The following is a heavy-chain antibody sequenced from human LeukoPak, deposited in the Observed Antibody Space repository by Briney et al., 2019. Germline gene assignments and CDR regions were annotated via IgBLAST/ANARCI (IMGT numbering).Heavy chain of an antibody. CDR3: ARWGIAAAGTSRTNLNWFDP. CDR1: GYTFTSYG. Sequence: ASVEVSCKASGYTFTSYGISWVRQAPGQGLEWMGWISAYNGNTNYAQKLQGRVTMTTDTSTSTAYMELRSLRSDDTAVYYCARWGIAAAGTSRTNLNWFDPWGQGTLVTVSS. D-gene: IGHD6-13*01. J-gene: IGHJ5*02. CDR2: ISAYNGNT. V-gene: IGHV1-18*04.